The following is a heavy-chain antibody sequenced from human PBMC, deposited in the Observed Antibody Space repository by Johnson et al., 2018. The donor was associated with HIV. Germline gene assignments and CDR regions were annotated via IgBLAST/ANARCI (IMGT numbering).Heavy chain of an antibody. J-gene: IGHJ3*02. CDR2: INWNGTNT. CDR1: GFTFDDYG. V-gene: IGHV3-20*04. D-gene: IGHD3-16*01. Sequence: VQLVESGGGVVRPGGSLRLSCAASGFTFDDYGMSWVRQAPGKGLEWVSGINWNGTNTGYADSVKGRFTISRDNAKNSLYLQRNSLRAVDTAFYYCARDSRIWGDTRLLEGAFDIWGQGTMVTVSS. CDR3: ARDSRIWGDTRLLEGAFDI.